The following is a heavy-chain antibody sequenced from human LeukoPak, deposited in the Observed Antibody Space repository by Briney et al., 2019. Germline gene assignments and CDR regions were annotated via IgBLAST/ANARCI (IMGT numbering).Heavy chain of an antibody. CDR1: GFTFSSYS. Sequence: GGSLRLSCAASGFTFSSYSMNWVRQAPGKGLEWVSSISSSSSSYIYYADSVKGRFTISRDNAKNSLYLQMNSLRAEDTAVYYCARDDDLVYYFDYWGQGTLVTVSS. CDR2: ISSSSSSYI. D-gene: IGHD1-1*01. J-gene: IGHJ4*02. CDR3: ARDDDLVYYFDY. V-gene: IGHV3-21*01.